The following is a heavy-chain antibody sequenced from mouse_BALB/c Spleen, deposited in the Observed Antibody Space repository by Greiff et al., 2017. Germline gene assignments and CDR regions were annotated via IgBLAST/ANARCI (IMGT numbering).Heavy chain of an antibody. CDR2: IYPGDGDT. V-gene: IGHV1-87*01. CDR3: ARRGIPFDY. CDR1: GYTFTSYW. J-gene: IGHJ2*01. Sequence: VKLQESGAELARPGASVKLSCKASGYTFTSYWMQWVKQRPGQGLEWIGAIYPGDGDTRYTQKFKGKATLTADKSSSTAYMQLSSLASEDSAFYYCARRGIPFDYWGQGTTLTVSS.